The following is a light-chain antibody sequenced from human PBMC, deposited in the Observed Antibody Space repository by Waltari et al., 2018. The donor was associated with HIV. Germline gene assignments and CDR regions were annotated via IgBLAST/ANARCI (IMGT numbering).Light chain of an antibody. CDR1: TNDIGTYNF. V-gene: IGLV2-14*03. CDR2: DVT. Sequence: QSALTQPASVSGSPGQWITVSCTGTTNDIGTYNFVPWYQQHPGKAPKLVIYDVTSRPSGVSDRFPGSKSGNTASLTISGLRAEDEAHYYGSSYTASSALEIFGGGTKVTVL. CDR3: SSYTASSALEI. J-gene: IGLJ2*01.